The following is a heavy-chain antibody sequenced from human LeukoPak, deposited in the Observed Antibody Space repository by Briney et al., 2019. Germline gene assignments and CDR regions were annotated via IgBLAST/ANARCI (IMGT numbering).Heavy chain of an antibody. CDR1: GFTFSSYA. CDR3: AARPTPKSQYDFWSGYLD. CDR2: ISGSGGST. V-gene: IGHV3-23*01. Sequence: GGSLRLSCAASGFTFSSYAMSWVRQAPGKGLEWVSAISGSGGSTYYADSVKGRFTISRDNSKTTLYLQMNSLRAEDTAVYYCAARPTPKSQYDFWSGYLDWGQGTLVTVSS. D-gene: IGHD3-3*01. J-gene: IGHJ4*02.